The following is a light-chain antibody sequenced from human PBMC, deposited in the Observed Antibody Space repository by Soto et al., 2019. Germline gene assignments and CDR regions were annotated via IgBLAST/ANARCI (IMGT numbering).Light chain of an antibody. CDR3: HQYGSSPLT. V-gene: IGKV3-15*01. Sequence: EIVMTQSPATLSVSPGEGATLSCRASQGIGSTLAWYQHKPGQTPRLLIYDASTRATGVPARFSGSGSGTEFTLTITRLEPEDFAVYYCHQYGSSPLTFGGGTKVDIK. J-gene: IGKJ4*01. CDR1: QGIGST. CDR2: DAS.